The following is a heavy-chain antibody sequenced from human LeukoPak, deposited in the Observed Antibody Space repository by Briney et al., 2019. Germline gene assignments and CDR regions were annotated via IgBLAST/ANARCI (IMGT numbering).Heavy chain of an antibody. CDR2: IRSKTYGGAI. J-gene: IGHJ6*03. V-gene: IGHV3-49*03. Sequence: GGSLRLSCTPSGFIFGDYAMSWFRQAPGKGLEWVGFIRSKTYGGAIEYAASVKGRFTISRDDSKSIAYLQMNSLKTEDTAVYYCARDQLGGDPDDYCYYYMDVWGKGTTVIVSS. CDR3: ARDQLGGDPDDYCYYYMDV. CDR1: GFIFGDYA. D-gene: IGHD4-17*01.